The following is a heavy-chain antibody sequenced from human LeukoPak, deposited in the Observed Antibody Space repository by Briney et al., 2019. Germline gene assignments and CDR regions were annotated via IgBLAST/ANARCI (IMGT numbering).Heavy chain of an antibody. CDR2: ISSIGSST. J-gene: IGHJ4*02. V-gene: IGHV3-23*01. Sequence: GGSLRLSCVVSGFTFTSYAMSWVRQAPGKGLEWVSFISSIGSSTYYADSVKGRFTISRDSSKNTLYLRMNSLRAEDTAVYYCAKNRGTSWYKDYWGQGTLVTVSS. D-gene: IGHD6-13*01. CDR1: GFTFTSYA. CDR3: AKNRGTSWYKDY.